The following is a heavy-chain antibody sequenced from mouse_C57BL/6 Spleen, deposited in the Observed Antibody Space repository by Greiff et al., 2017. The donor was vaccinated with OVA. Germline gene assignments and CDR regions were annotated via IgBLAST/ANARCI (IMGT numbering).Heavy chain of an antibody. V-gene: IGHV1-52*01. CDR3: ARDYYGYFDV. CDR2: IDPSDSET. D-gene: IGHD2-4*01. CDR1: GYTFTSYW. J-gene: IGHJ1*03. Sequence: QVQLQQSGAELVRPGSSVKLSCKASGYTFTSYWMHWVKQRPIQGLEWIGNIDPSDSETHYNQKFKDKATLTVDKSSSTAYMQLSSLTSEDSAVDYGARDYYGYFDVWGTGTTVTVSS.